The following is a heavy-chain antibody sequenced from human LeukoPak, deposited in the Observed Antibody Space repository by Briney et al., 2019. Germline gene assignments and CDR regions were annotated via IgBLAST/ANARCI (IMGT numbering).Heavy chain of an antibody. CDR1: GFTFSSYG. J-gene: IGHJ4*02. V-gene: IGHV3-30*02. CDR3: ARGNYYGSGSFFDY. Sequence: GGSLRLSCAASGFTFSSYGMHWVRQAPGKGLEWVAFIRYDGSNKYYADSVKGRFTISRDNSKNTLYLQMNSLRAEDTAVYYCARGNYYGSGSFFDYWGQGTLVTVSS. CDR2: IRYDGSNK. D-gene: IGHD3-10*01.